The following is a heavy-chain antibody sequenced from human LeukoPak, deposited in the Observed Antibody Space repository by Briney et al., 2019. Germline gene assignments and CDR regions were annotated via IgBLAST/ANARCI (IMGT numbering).Heavy chain of an antibody. Sequence: SGGSLRLSCAASGFTFSAYRMHWVRQAPGKGLEWVALISSDGSNKDYADSVKGRFTISRENSKNTLYVQMNSLRAEDTAVYYCARDLRKGRYFDYWGQGTLVTVSS. CDR3: ARDLRKGRYFDY. D-gene: IGHD3-10*01. CDR2: ISSDGSNK. CDR1: GFTFSAYR. J-gene: IGHJ4*02. V-gene: IGHV3-30*03.